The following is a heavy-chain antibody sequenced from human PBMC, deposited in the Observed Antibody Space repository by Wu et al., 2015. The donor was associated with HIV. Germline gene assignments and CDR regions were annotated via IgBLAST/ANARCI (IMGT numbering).Heavy chain of an antibody. V-gene: IGHV1-46*01. CDR3: ARDGSMGYYYDSSGCYFDY. CDR2: INPSGGST. J-gene: IGHJ4*02. D-gene: IGHD3-22*01. CDR1: GYTFTSYY. Sequence: QVQLVQSGAEVKKPGASVKVSCKASGYTFTSYYMHWVRQAPGQGLEWMGIINPSGGSTSYAQKFQGRVTMTRDTSTSTVYMELSSLRSEDTAVYYCARDGSMGYYYDSSGCYFDYWGQGTLVTVSS.